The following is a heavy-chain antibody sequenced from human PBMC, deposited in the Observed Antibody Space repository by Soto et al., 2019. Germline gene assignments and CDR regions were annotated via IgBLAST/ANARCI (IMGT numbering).Heavy chain of an antibody. D-gene: IGHD6-19*01. J-gene: IGHJ3*02. CDR3: ARDQAVAGTAFDI. CDR2: IYYSGST. V-gene: IGHV4-30-4*01. Sequence: QVQLQESGPGLVKPSQTLSLTCTVSGGSISSGDYYWSWIRQPPGKGLEWIGYIYYSGSTYYNPSLKSRITVSVDTSKNQFSLKLSSVTAAETAVYYCARDQAVAGTAFDIWGQGTMVPVSS. CDR1: GGSISSGDYY.